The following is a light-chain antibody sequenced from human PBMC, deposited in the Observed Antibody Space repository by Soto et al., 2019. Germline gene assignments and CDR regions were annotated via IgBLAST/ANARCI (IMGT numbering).Light chain of an antibody. V-gene: IGKV1-5*01. CDR1: QSISSW. CDR3: QQYNSYLTWT. CDR2: DAS. Sequence: DIQLTQSPSTLSASLGDRVTITCRASQSISSWLAWYQQKPGMAPKLLIQDASSLESGVPSRFGGSGSGTEFTLTISSLQPDDFAIYYCQQYNSYLTWTFGQGTKVEI. J-gene: IGKJ1*01.